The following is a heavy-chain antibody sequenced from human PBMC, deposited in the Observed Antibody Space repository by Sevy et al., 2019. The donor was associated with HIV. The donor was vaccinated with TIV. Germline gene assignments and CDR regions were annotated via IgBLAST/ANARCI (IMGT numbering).Heavy chain of an antibody. J-gene: IGHJ4*02. CDR3: AREPPTTAEPSFDY. D-gene: IGHD4-17*01. CDR2: ISTGSRYI. Sequence: GGSLRLSCAASGFPFSTYTMNWVRQAPGKGLEWVSSISTGSRYIFYADSVKGRFTISRDNAENSLYLQMNSLRAEDTAVYYCAREPPTTAEPSFDYWGQGTLVTVSS. CDR1: GFPFSTYT. V-gene: IGHV3-21*01.